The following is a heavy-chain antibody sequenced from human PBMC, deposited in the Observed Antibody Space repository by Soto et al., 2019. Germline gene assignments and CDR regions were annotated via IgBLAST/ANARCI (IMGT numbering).Heavy chain of an antibody. CDR3: ARGLTYGDFDY. D-gene: IGHD3-10*01. CDR1: GYTFTTFG. CDR2: LTAYDGKR. V-gene: IGHV1-18*01. J-gene: IGHJ4*02. Sequence: QVQMVQSGAEVKKTGASVKVSCKTSGYTFTTFGIHWVRQALGQGFDWMGCLTAYDGKRNFAQKFQDRLTMTMDISTSTGYMELSGLRSDDTAVYFCARGLTYGDFDYWGRGTQVAVSS.